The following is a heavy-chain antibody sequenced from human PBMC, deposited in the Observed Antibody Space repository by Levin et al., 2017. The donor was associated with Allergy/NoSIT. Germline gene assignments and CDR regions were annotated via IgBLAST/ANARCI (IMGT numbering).Heavy chain of an antibody. CDR2: ISYDGSNK. Sequence: PGGSLRLSCAASGFTFSSYGMHWVRQAPGKGLEWVAVISYDGSNKYYADSVKGRFTISRDNSKNTLYLQMNSLRAEDTAVYYCAKASIDGDYGYNWFDPWGQGTLVTVSS. V-gene: IGHV3-30*18. D-gene: IGHD4-17*01. CDR1: GFTFSSYG. CDR3: AKASIDGDYGYNWFDP. J-gene: IGHJ5*02.